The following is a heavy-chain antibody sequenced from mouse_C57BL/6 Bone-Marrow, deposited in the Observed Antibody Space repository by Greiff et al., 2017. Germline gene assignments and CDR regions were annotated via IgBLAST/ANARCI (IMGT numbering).Heavy chain of an antibody. V-gene: IGHV1-19*01. CDR1: GYTFPDYY. CDR3: SYGNYGPFAY. D-gene: IGHD2-1*01. CDR2: INPYNGGT. Sequence: GQLQQSGPVLVKPGASVKMSCKASGYTFPDYYLNWVKQSHGKSLEWIGVINPYNGGTSYNQKFKGKATLTVDKSSSTAYMELNSLTSEDSAVYYCSYGNYGPFAYWGQGTLVTVSA. J-gene: IGHJ3*01.